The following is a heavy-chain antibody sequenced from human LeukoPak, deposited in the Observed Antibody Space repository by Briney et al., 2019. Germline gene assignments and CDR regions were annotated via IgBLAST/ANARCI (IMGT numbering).Heavy chain of an antibody. CDR3: ARYKGRYYYDSNFDH. CDR1: GGSISSYY. Sequence: SETLSLTCTVSGGSISSYYWSWIRQPPGKGLEWTGYIYYSGSTNYNPSLKSRVTISVDTSKNQFSLKLSSVTAADTAVYYCARYKGRYYYDSNFDHWGQGTLVTVSS. V-gene: IGHV4-59*01. CDR2: IYYSGST. D-gene: IGHD3-22*01. J-gene: IGHJ4*02.